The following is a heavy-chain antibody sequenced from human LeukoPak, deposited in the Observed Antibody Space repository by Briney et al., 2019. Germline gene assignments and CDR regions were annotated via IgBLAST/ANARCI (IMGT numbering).Heavy chain of an antibody. CDR2: MNPNSGNT. J-gene: IGHJ4*02. CDR3: ARGSRICSGGSCYSPADY. V-gene: IGHV1-8*01. D-gene: IGHD2-15*01. Sequence: ASVKVSCKASGYTFTSYDINWVRQATGQGLEWMGWMNPNSGNTGYAQKFQGRVTMTRNTSISTAYMELSSLRSEDTAVYYCARGSRICSGGSCYSPADYWGQGTLVTVSS. CDR1: GYTFTSYD.